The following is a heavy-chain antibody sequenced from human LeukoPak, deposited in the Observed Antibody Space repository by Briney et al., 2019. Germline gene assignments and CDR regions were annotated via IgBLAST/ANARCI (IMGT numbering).Heavy chain of an antibody. V-gene: IGHV1-8*01. CDR3: ARGSWERWRPRASLGVILS. CDR1: GYTFTNYD. J-gene: IGHJ5*02. D-gene: IGHD1-26*01. Sequence: ASVKVSCKASGYTFTNYDINWVRQATGQGLEWMGWMNPNSGNTGYAQKFQGRVTMTRNTSISTAYMELSSLRSEDTAVYYCARGSWERWRPRASLGVILSWGQGTLVTVSS. CDR2: MNPNSGNT.